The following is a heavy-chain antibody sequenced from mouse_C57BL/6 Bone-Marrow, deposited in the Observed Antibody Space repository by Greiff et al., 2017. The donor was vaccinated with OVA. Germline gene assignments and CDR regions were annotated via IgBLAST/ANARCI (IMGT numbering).Heavy chain of an antibody. D-gene: IGHD2-1*01. Sequence: EVKLVESGPGLVKPSQSLSLTCSVSGYSFTSGYYCNWIRQSPGNKLEWMGYIRYDGSNNYNPSLKNQITITRDTSKNQFFLKLNSVTTEDTATYYCAIYYGNYSYAMDYGGRGTSVTVSS. CDR2: IRYDGSN. V-gene: IGHV3-6*01. J-gene: IGHJ4*01. CDR3: AIYYGNYSYAMDY. CDR1: GYSFTSGYY.